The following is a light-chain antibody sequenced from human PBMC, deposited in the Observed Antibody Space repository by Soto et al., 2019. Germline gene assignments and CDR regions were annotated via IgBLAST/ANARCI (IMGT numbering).Light chain of an antibody. Sequence: QSVLTQPPSASGTPGQRVTISCSGGSSNIGTNSVNWYQQLPGRAPKFLIYNNDLRPSGVPDRFSGSKSGTSASLAISGLQSEDEADYYCAAWDDSLNGFYVFGIGTKVTVL. V-gene: IGLV1-44*01. CDR2: NND. CDR1: SSNIGTNS. CDR3: AAWDDSLNGFYV. J-gene: IGLJ1*01.